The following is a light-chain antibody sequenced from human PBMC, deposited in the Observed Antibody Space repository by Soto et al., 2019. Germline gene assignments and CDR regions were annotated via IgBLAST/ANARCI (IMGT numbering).Light chain of an antibody. CDR3: SSYTSRGL. J-gene: IGLJ2*01. Sequence: QSALTQPASVSGSPGQSITISCTGTSSDVGGYNYVSWYQQHPGKAPKLMIYDVSNRPSGVSNRFSGSKSGNTASLTISGLQAEDEADYYCSSYTSRGLFGGGTKVTVL. CDR2: DVS. CDR1: SSDVGGYNY. V-gene: IGLV2-14*01.